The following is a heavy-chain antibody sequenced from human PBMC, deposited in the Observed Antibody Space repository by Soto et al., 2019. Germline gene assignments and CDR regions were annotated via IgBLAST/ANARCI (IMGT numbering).Heavy chain of an antibody. D-gene: IGHD3-22*01. CDR2: IYYSGST. Sequence: PSETLSLTCTVSGGSVSSGSYYWSWIRQPPGKGLEWIGYIYYSGSTNYNPSLKSRVTISVDTSKNQFSLKLSSVTAADTAVYYCARDHANYYDSSGYYYPYFDYWGQGTRVTVSS. J-gene: IGHJ4*02. CDR1: GGSVSSGSYY. CDR3: ARDHANYYDSSGYYYPYFDY. V-gene: IGHV4-61*01.